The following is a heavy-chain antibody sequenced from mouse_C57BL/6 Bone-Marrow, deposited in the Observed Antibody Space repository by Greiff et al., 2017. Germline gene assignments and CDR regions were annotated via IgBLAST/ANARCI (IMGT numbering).Heavy chain of an antibody. CDR2: IDPENGDT. D-gene: IGHD6-5*01. CDR1: GFNIKDDY. CDR3: TTVLSPYYFDY. V-gene: IGHV14-4*01. J-gene: IGHJ2*01. Sequence: EVQGVESGAELVRPGASVKLSCTASGFNIKDDYMHWVKQRPEQGLEWIGWIDPENGDTEYASKFQGKATITADTSSNTAYLQLSSLTSEDTAVYYCTTVLSPYYFDYWGQGTTLTVSS.